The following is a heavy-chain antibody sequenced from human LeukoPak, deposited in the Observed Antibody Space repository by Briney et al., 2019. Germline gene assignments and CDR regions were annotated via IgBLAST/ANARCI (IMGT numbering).Heavy chain of an antibody. CDR3: GRRTVVAGGWFDS. CDR1: GAAVTTTSYD. J-gene: IGHJ5*01. Sequence: AEPWSSTCTVLGAAVTTTSYDWGGIRQPLGKGLEWLANIHYSGTAHYNPSLNSRVSMSVDTSKNQFSLKLTSVTAADTAVYYCGRRTVVAGGWFDSWGQGTLVTVSS. V-gene: IGHV4-39*01. D-gene: IGHD6-19*01. CDR2: IHYSGTA.